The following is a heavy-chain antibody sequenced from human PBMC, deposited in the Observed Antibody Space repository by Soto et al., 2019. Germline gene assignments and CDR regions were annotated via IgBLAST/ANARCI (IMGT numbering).Heavy chain of an antibody. CDR3: ARNVYYDVLKKNY. CDR2: IYPGDSDT. V-gene: IGHV5-51*01. D-gene: IGHD3-9*01. CDR1: GYSFTSYW. Sequence: GESLKISCQGSGYSFTSYWIGWVRQMPGKGLEWMGIIYPGDSDTRYSPSFQGQVTISADKSISTAYLQWSSLKASDTAIYYCARNVYYDVLKKNYWGQGTLVTVS. J-gene: IGHJ4*02.